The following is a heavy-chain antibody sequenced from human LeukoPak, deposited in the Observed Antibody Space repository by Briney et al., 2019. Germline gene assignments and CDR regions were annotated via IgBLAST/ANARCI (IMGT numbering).Heavy chain of an antibody. CDR2: MNPNSGNT. D-gene: IGHD3-10*01. CDR1: GYTFTSYD. Sequence: GASVKVSCKASGYTFTSYDINWVRQATGQGLEWMGWMNPNSGNTGYAQKFQGRVTMTRYTSISTAYMELSSLRSEDTAVYYCARMYYFDSGSDNWFDPWGQGALVTVSS. J-gene: IGHJ5*02. V-gene: IGHV1-8*01. CDR3: ARMYYFDSGSDNWFDP.